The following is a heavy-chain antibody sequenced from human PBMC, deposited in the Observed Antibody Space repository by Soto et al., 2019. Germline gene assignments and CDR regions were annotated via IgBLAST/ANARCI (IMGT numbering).Heavy chain of an antibody. V-gene: IGHV1-8*01. CDR1: GYTFTSYD. J-gene: IGHJ6*03. D-gene: IGHD2-2*01. CDR2: MNPNSGNT. CDR3: ARGNIVVVPAAMLRSGRVMDV. Sequence: ASVKVSCKASGYTFTSYDINWVRQATGQGLEWMGWMNPNSGNTGYAQKFQGRVTMTRNTSISTAYMELSSLRSEDTAVYYCARGNIVVVPAAMLRSGRVMDVWGKGTTVTVSS.